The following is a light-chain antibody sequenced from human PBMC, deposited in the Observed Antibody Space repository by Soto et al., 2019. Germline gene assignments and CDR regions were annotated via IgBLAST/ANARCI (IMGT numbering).Light chain of an antibody. J-gene: IGKJ4*01. CDR1: QSLQHSNGYNY. CDR2: LGS. Sequence: DIVMTQSPLSLPVTPGEPASISCRSSQSLQHSNGYNYLDWYLQKPGQSPQLLIFLGSNRASGVPDRFSGSGSGTDFTLKISRVEAEDVGVYYCMEALQTPLTVGGGTKVDSK. V-gene: IGKV2-28*01. CDR3: MEALQTPLT.